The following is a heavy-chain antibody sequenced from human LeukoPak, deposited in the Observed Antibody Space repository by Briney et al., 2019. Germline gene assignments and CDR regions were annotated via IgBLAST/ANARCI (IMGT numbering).Heavy chain of an antibody. CDR1: GYTFTSYG. J-gene: IGHJ3*02. CDR3: ARDLVYYYDSSGPGAFDI. V-gene: IGHV1-18*01. CDR2: ISAYNGNT. D-gene: IGHD3-22*01. Sequence: ASVKVSCKASGYTFTSYGISWVRQAPGQGLEWMGWISAYNGNTNYAQKLQGRVTMTTDTSTSTAYMELRSLRSDDTAVYYCARDLVYYYDSSGPGAFDIWGQGTMVTVSA.